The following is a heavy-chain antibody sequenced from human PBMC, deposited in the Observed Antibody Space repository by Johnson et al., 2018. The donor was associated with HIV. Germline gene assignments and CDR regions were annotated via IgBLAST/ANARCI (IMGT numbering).Heavy chain of an antibody. J-gene: IGHJ3*01. CDR3: ARKQWLAIPSDALDV. D-gene: IGHD6-19*01. CDR1: GFIFRNYW. V-gene: IGHV3-74*03. CDR2: IYSDGSDT. Sequence: VQLVESGGGLVQPGGSLRLSCAASGFIFRNYWMHWVRQTPGKGLVWVARIYSDGSDTAYADSVKGRFTISRDNAKKTLYLQMNSLRAEDTAVYYCARKQWLAIPSDALDVWGQGTMFTVSS.